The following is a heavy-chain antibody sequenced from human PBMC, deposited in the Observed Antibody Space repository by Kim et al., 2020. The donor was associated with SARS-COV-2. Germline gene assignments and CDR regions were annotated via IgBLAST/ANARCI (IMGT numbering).Heavy chain of an antibody. D-gene: IGHD3-3*01. CDR3: AKDTRKYDFWSGYYIYYYYGPDV. J-gene: IGHJ6*02. CDR2: ISGDGGST. V-gene: IGHV3-43*02. CDR1: GFTFDDYA. Sequence: GGSLRLSCAASGFTFDDYAMHWVRQAPGKGLEWVSLISGDGGSTYYADSVKGRFTISRDNRKNSLYLQMNSLRTEDTALYYCAKDTRKYDFWSGYYIYYYYGPDVWGQGTTVTVSS.